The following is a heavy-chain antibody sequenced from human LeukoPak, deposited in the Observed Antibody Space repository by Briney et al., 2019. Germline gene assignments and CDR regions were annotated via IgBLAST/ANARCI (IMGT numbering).Heavy chain of an antibody. V-gene: IGHV4-4*02. CDR2: IYHSGST. Sequence: SETLSLTCAVSGGSISSSNWWSWVRQPPGKGLEWIGEIYHSGSTNYNPSLKSRVTISVDKSKNQFSPKLSSVTAADTAVYYCARLVPYSSSLLAAFDIWGQGTMVTVSS. D-gene: IGHD6-13*01. CDR1: GGSISSSNW. J-gene: IGHJ3*02. CDR3: ARLVPYSSSLLAAFDI.